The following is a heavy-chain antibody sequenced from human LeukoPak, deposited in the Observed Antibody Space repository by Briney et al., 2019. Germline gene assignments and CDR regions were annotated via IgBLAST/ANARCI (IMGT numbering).Heavy chain of an antibody. CDR2: IYHSGST. D-gene: IGHD4/OR15-4a*01. V-gene: IGHV4-30-2*01. Sequence: SETLSLTCAVSGGSISSGGYSWSWIRQPPGKGLEWIGYIYHSGSTYYNPSLKSRVTISVDRSKNQFSLRLSSVTAADTAVYYCARDTIGAFSYGLDVWGQGTTVTVSS. J-gene: IGHJ6*02. CDR3: ARDTIGAFSYGLDV. CDR1: GGSISSGGYS.